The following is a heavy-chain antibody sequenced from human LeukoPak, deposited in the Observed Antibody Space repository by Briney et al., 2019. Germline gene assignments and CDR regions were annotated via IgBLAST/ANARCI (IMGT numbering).Heavy chain of an antibody. V-gene: IGHV3-13*05. Sequence: GGSVRLSCAASGFTFSSYDMHWVRQATGKGLEWVSAIGTAGDPYYPGSVKGRFTISRENAKNSLYLQMNSLRAGDTAVYYCARADAGYYGMDVWGQGTTVTVSS. CDR1: GFTFSSYD. J-gene: IGHJ6*02. CDR3: ARADAGYYGMDV. CDR2: IGTAGDP.